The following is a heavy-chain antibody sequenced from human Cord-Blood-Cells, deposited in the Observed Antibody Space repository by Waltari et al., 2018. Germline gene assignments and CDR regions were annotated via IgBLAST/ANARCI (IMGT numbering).Heavy chain of an antibody. V-gene: IGHV4-34*01. J-gene: IGHJ6*02. Sequence: QVQLQQWGAGLLMPSETLSLTCAVYGGSFSGYFLRWIRQPPVKGLEWIGEINHSGSTNYNPAHKSGVSMSVDTSKIHFSLKLISVTAADTVVYYCARVSMLRYYYYGMDVWGQGTTVTVSS. CDR1: GGSFSGYF. CDR3: ARVSMLRYYYYGMDV. D-gene: IGHD2-8*01. CDR2: INHSGST.